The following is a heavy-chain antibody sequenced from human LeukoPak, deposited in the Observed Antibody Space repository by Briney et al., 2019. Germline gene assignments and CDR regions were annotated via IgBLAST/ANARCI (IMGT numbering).Heavy chain of an antibody. CDR3: ARAQTYGDYRLLLDY. CDR1: GFTFSSYG. D-gene: IGHD4-17*01. CDR2: ISYAGSNK. Sequence: GSLRLSCAPSGFTFSSYGMHWVRQAPGKGLGWVTVISYAGSNKYYADSVKGRFTISRDNAKNSLYLQMNSLRAEDTALYYCARAQTYGDYRLLLDYWGQGTLVTVSS. V-gene: IGHV3-30*03. J-gene: IGHJ4*02.